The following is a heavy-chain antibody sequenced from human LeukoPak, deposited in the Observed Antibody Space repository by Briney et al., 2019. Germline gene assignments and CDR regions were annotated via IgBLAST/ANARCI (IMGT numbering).Heavy chain of an antibody. V-gene: IGHV1-2*02. Sequence: ASVKVSCKASGYTFTGYYMHWVRQAPGQGLEWMGWINPNSGGTNYAQKFRGRVTMTRDTSISTAYMDLGSLGSDDTAVYYCARDGEYGTGSYYRGCFDYWGQGILVTVSS. D-gene: IGHD3-10*01. J-gene: IGHJ4*02. CDR1: GYTFTGYY. CDR3: ARDGEYGTGSYYRGCFDY. CDR2: INPNSGGT.